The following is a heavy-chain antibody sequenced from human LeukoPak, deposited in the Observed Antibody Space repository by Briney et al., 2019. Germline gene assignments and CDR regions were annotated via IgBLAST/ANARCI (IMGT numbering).Heavy chain of an antibody. Sequence: SVKVSCKASGGTFSSYAISWVRQAPGQGLEWMGGIIPIFSTANYAQKFQGRVTITTDESTSTACMELSSLRSEDTAVYYCARADCSSTSCYQFDPWGQGTLVTVSS. CDR2: IIPIFSTA. D-gene: IGHD2-2*01. CDR1: GGTFSSYA. V-gene: IGHV1-69*05. CDR3: ARADCSSTSCYQFDP. J-gene: IGHJ5*02.